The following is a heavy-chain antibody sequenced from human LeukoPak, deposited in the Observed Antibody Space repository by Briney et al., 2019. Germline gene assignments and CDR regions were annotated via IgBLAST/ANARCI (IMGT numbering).Heavy chain of an antibody. Sequence: PGGSLRLSCAASGFTFNTYSMNWVRQAPGKGLEWVSYVSSSGSTISYADSVKGRFTISRDNAKKSLYLQMNSLRAEDTAVYYCARDPNWGYGWFDPWGQGTLVTVSS. D-gene: IGHD7-27*01. V-gene: IGHV3-48*01. CDR1: GFTFNTYS. CDR2: VSSSGSTI. J-gene: IGHJ5*02. CDR3: ARDPNWGYGWFDP.